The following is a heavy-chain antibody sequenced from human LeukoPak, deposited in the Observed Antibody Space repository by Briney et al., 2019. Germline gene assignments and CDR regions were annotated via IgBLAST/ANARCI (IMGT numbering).Heavy chain of an antibody. CDR3: TTDVDATMVIAEY. D-gene: IGHD5-18*01. CDR2: ISSSSSYI. CDR1: GFTFSSYS. V-gene: IGHV3-21*03. J-gene: IGHJ4*02. Sequence: GGSLRLSCAASGFTFSSYSMNWVRQAPGKGLEGVSSISSSSSYIYYADSVKGRFTFSRDNAKNSLYLQMNSLKPEDTAVYYCTTDVDATMVIAEYWGQGTLVSVSS.